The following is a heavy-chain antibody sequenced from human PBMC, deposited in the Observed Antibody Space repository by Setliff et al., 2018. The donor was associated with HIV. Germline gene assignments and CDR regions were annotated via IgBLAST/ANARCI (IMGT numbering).Heavy chain of an antibody. J-gene: IGHJ4*02. CDR2: ISSSSSTI. CDR3: ARGSSSWYY. Sequence: ETLSLTCTVSGGSISSSNWWSWVRQPPGKGLEWVSDISSSSSTIYYADSVKGRFTISRDNAKNSLYLQMNSLRAEDTAMYYCARGSSSWYYWGQGTLVTVSS. D-gene: IGHD6-13*01. CDR1: GGSISSSN. V-gene: IGHV3-48*04.